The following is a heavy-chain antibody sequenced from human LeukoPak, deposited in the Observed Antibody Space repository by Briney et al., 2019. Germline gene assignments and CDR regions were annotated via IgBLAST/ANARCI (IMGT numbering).Heavy chain of an antibody. J-gene: IGHJ6*03. Sequence: ASVKVSCKASGGTFSSYAISWVRQAPGQGLEWMGGIIPIFGTANYAQKFQGRVTITADESTSTAYVELSSLRSEDTAVYYCARDRGLRLTGDRAYYYYYMDVWGKGTTVTVSS. V-gene: IGHV1-69*01. D-gene: IGHD7-27*01. CDR1: GGTFSSYA. CDR2: IIPIFGTA. CDR3: ARDRGLRLTGDRAYYYYYMDV.